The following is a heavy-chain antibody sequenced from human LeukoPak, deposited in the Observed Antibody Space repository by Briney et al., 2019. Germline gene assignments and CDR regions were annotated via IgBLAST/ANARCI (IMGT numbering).Heavy chain of an antibody. V-gene: IGHV4-30-4*07. J-gene: IGHJ5*02. CDR1: GGSISSGAYS. CDR2: VYYSGGT. CDR3: ARAGLGIATKFDP. Sequence: SETLFLTCAVSGGSISSGAYSWSWIRQPPRKGLEWIGYVYYSGGTYYNPSLKSRVTISVDTSKNQFSLKLSSVTAADTAVYYCARAGLGIATKFDPWGQGTLVTVSS. D-gene: IGHD6-13*01.